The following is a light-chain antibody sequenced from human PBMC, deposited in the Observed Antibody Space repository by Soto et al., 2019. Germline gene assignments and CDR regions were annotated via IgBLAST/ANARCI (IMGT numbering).Light chain of an antibody. Sequence: DIQLTQSPSSLSASVGDRVTITCRTSQSINNYLNWYQHIPGKAPRLLIYATSTLQRGVPPRFRGGGSGTLFTLTISSLQPEDFATYYCQQSYMDPITFGQGTQLEI. CDR2: ATS. J-gene: IGKJ5*01. V-gene: IGKV1-39*01. CDR3: QQSYMDPIT. CDR1: QSINNY.